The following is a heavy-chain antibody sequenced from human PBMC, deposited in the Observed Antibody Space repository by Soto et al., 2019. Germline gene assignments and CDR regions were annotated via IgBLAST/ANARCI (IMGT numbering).Heavy chain of an antibody. D-gene: IGHD3-10*01. V-gene: IGHV3-20*04. CDR2: INWNGGST. CDR1: GFTFDDYG. Sequence: EVQLVESGGGVVRPGGSLRLSCAASGFTFDDYGMSWVRQAPGKGLEWVSGINWNGGSTGYADSVKGRFTISRDNAKNSLYLQMNSLRAEDTALYYCARDKDYYGSGSYSFRYYYGMDVWGQGTTVTVSS. J-gene: IGHJ6*02. CDR3: ARDKDYYGSGSYSFRYYYGMDV.